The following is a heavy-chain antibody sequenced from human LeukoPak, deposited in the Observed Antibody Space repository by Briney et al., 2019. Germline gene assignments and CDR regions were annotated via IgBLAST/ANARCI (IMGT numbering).Heavy chain of an antibody. V-gene: IGHV1-2*02. Sequence: GASVKVSCKASGFIFTGHFMHWVRQAPGQRLEWMGWINPNSGETKYSQKFQGRVTVTTDTSITTTYMELRSLRSDDTAAFYCAKGGHTTGYDYFDHWGQGTLVTVSS. D-gene: IGHD3-9*01. J-gene: IGHJ4*02. CDR3: AKGGHTTGYDYFDH. CDR1: GFIFTGHF. CDR2: INPNSGET.